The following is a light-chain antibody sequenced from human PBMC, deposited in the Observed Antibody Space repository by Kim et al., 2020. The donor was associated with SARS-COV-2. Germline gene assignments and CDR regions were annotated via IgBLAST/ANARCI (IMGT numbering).Light chain of an antibody. CDR2: DAS. V-gene: IGKV3-11*01. J-gene: IGKJ4*01. Sequence: LSPGERATPSCRASQTVSNYLAWYQQKPGQAPRLLIYDASNRATGIPARFSGSGSGTDFTLTISSLEPEDFAIYYCQHRTNWPLTFGGGTKVDIK. CDR1: QTVSNY. CDR3: QHRTNWPLT.